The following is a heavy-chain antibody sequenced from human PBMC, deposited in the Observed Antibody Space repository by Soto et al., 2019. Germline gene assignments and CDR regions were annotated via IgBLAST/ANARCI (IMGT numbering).Heavy chain of an antibody. CDR2: ISYDGSNK. CDR1: GFTFSSYA. J-gene: IGHJ6*02. CDR3: ARSVAGKSYYYYGMDV. Sequence: QVQLVESGGGVVQPGRSLRLSCAASGFTFSSYAMHWVRQAPGKGLEWVAVISYDGSNKYYADSVKGRFTISRDNSKNTLYLQMNSLRAEDTAVYYCARSVAGKSYYYYGMDVWGQGTTVTVSS. D-gene: IGHD6-19*01. V-gene: IGHV3-30-3*01.